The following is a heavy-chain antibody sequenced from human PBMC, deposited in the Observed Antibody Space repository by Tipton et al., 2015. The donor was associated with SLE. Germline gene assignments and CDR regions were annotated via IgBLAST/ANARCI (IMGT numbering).Heavy chain of an antibody. CDR2: VYDSGST. D-gene: IGHD2-2*01. CDR1: GGSISSSGFY. CDR3: AREGFCSDISCYGNVLDI. Sequence: TLSLTCTVSGGSISSSGFYWGWIRQPPGKGPEWIGSVYDSGSTYQNPSLKSRVTISVDTSKNQFSLKLRSLTAADTAVYYCAREGFCSDISCYGNVLDIWGQGTMVTVSS. V-gene: IGHV4-39*07. J-gene: IGHJ3*02.